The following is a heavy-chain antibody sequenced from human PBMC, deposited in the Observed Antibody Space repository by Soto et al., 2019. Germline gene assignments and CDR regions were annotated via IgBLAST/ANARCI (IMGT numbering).Heavy chain of an antibody. CDR3: AKDMYSSSSYYGMDV. CDR2: ISGGGGST. V-gene: IGHV3-23*04. J-gene: IGHJ6*02. CDR1: GFTFSSYA. D-gene: IGHD6-6*01. Sequence: EVQLVESGGGLVQPGGSLRLSCAASGFTFSSYAMTWVRQAPGKGLEWVSVISGGGGSTFYAESVKGRFTSTRDNSKNTLYLQMNSLRAEDTAVYYCAKDMYSSSSYYGMDVWGQGTTVTASS.